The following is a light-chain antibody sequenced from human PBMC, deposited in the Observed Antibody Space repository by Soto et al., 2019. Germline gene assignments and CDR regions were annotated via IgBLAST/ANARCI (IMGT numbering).Light chain of an antibody. J-gene: IGLJ2*01. Sequence: QAVVTQPPSASGTPGQRVTISCSGSSSNIGSNYVYWYQQHPGKAPKLMIYGVNKRPSGVSDRFSGSKSGNTASLTISGLQAEDEADYYCCSYAGTFHVLFGGGTKLTVL. CDR1: SSNIGSNY. V-gene: IGLV2-11*01. CDR3: CSYAGTFHVL. CDR2: GVN.